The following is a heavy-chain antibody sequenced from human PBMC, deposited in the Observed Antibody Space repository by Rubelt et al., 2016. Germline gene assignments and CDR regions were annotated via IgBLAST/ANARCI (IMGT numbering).Heavy chain of an antibody. D-gene: IGHD2-15*01. CDR1: GGSFSGYY. CDR2: INHSGST. Sequence: QVQLQQWGAGLLKPSETLSLTCAVYGGSFSGYYWSWIRQPPGKGLEWIGEINHSGSTNYNPSLKSRVTISVDTSKNQFSLKLSSVTAADTALYYCARGSGRWFHVNWFDPWGQGTLVTVSS. CDR3: ARGSGRWFHVNWFDP. V-gene: IGHV4-34*01. J-gene: IGHJ5*02.